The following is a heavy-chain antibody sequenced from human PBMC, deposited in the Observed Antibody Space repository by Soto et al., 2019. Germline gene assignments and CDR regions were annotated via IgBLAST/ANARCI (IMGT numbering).Heavy chain of an antibody. CDR1: CGSISSSNW. Sequence: SETLSLTCAVSCGSISSSNWWSWVRQPPGKELEWIGKIYHSGSTNYNPSLKSRVTISVDKSKNQFSLKLSSVTAADTAVYYCARHRVPSLYDPLPGYFDYWVQGTLVTVSS. J-gene: IGHJ4*02. CDR2: IYHSGST. CDR3: ARHRVPSLYDPLPGYFDY. D-gene: IGHD5-12*01. V-gene: IGHV4-4*02.